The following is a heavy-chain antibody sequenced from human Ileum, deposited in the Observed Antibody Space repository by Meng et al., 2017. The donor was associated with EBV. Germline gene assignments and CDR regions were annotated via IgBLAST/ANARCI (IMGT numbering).Heavy chain of an antibody. CDR3: ARDRSGSYYSPTFDY. V-gene: IGHV4-39*07. CDR1: GGSISSSSYY. Sequence: QRQLQESGPGLVKPSEILSLTCTVSGGSISSSSYYWGWIRQPPGKGLEWIGSIYYSGSTYYNPSLKSRVTISVDTSKNQFSLKLSSVTAADTAVYYCARDRSGSYYSPTFDYWGQGTLVTVSS. CDR2: IYYSGST. D-gene: IGHD3-10*01. J-gene: IGHJ4*02.